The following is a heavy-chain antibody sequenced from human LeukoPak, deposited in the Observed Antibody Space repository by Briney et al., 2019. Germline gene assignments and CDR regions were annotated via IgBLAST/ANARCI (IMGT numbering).Heavy chain of an antibody. CDR1: TFXXXD. CDR3: ARLYGDYDY. CDR2: MNPNSGNT. Sequence: TFXXXDINWVGQATGQGVEWMGWMNPNSGNTGYEQKFQGRVTITRNTYISTAYMELSSLRSEDTAVYYCARLYGDYDYWGQGTLVTVSS. D-gene: IGHD4-17*01. V-gene: IGHV1-8*01. J-gene: IGHJ4*02.